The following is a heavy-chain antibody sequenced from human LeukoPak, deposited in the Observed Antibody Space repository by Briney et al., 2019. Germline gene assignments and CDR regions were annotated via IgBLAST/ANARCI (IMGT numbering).Heavy chain of an antibody. D-gene: IGHD6-19*01. CDR3: AKADGGQWPSSYYYYYMDV. CDR2: IVSSGDST. V-gene: IGHV3-23*01. J-gene: IGHJ6*03. CDR1: GFTFSSYA. Sequence: GGSLRLSCAASGFTFSSYAMSWVRQVPGKGLEWVSVIVSSGDSTYYADSVKGRFTISRDNSKNTLYLQMSSLRAEDTAVYYCAKADGGQWPSSYYYYYMDVWGKGTTVTVSS.